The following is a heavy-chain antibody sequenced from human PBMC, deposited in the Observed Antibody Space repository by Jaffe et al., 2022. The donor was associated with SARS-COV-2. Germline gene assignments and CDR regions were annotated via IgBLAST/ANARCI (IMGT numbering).Heavy chain of an antibody. J-gene: IGHJ4*02. Sequence: QVHLQESGPGLVKSSETLALTCTVSGGSFSSTYYWGWIRQPLGKGLEWIGTIYYSGSTFYNPSLRSRVTISVDTSKNQFSLRLSSVTAADTAVYYCARHASPYYDVLTGYGFDYWGQGTLVTASP. V-gene: IGHV4-39*01. CDR1: GGSFSSTYY. CDR3: ARHASPYYDVLTGYGFDY. CDR2: IYYSGST. D-gene: IGHD3-9*01.